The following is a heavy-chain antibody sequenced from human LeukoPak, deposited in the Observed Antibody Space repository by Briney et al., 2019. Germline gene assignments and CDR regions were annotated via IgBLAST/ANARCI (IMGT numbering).Heavy chain of an antibody. Sequence: GESLKISCRGSGYSFTTYWIGWARHMPGKGLEWMGIIYPGDSDTRYAPSFQGQVTISADKSISTAYLQWSSLKASDTAMYYCARRGWASGYFEYWGQGTLVTVSS. CDR3: ARRGWASGYFEY. D-gene: IGHD1-26*01. CDR2: IYPGDSDT. J-gene: IGHJ4*02. CDR1: GYSFTTYW. V-gene: IGHV5-51*01.